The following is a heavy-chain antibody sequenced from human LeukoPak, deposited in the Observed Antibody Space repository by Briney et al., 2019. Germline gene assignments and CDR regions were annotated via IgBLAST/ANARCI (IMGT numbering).Heavy chain of an antibody. CDR2: IYTSGST. V-gene: IGHV4-4*07. CDR1: GGSISSYY. Sequence: PSESLSLTCTVSGGSISSYYWSWIRQPAGKGLEWIASIYTSGSTNYNPSLKSRVTISVDKSKNQFSLKLSSVTAADTAVYYCASRRYSSSSPFDYWGQGTLVTVSS. D-gene: IGHD6-6*01. CDR3: ASRRYSSSSPFDY. J-gene: IGHJ4*02.